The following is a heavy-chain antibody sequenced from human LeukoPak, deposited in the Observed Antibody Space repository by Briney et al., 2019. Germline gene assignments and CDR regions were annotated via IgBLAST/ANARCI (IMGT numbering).Heavy chain of an antibody. CDR1: GFTFKSYA. V-gene: IGHV3-23*01. J-gene: IGHJ5*02. Sequence: TGGSLTLACAASGFTFKSYAMTWVRQAPGKGLEWVSAIGGGGDKVFYADSVKGRFTISRDNSKQTLYLQMNSLGAADTAVYYCAKVSSGEHTFWSDFSQDKWFEPWGLGPLVTVAS. CDR2: IGGGGDKV. D-gene: IGHD3-3*01. CDR3: AKVSSGEHTFWSDFSQDKWFEP.